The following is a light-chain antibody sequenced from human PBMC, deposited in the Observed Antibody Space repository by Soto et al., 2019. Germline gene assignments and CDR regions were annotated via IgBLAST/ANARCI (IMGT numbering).Light chain of an antibody. V-gene: IGLV1-40*01. J-gene: IGLJ1*01. CDR2: GNS. Sequence: QSVLTQPPSVSGAPGQRVTISCTGSSSNIGAGYDVHWYQQLPGTAPKLLIYGNSNRPSGVPDRFSGSKSGTSASLAITGLQAEDEADDSCQSYDRSLSGYVFGTGTKLTVL. CDR1: SSNIGAGYD. CDR3: QSYDRSLSGYV.